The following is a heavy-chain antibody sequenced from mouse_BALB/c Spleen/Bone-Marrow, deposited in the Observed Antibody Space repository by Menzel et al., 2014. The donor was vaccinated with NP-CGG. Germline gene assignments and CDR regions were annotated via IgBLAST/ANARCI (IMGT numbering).Heavy chain of an antibody. J-gene: IGHJ2*01. CDR1: GYSFTSYY. Sequence: VHVKQSGPELMKPGASVKISCKAPGYSFTSYYMHWVKQSHGKSLEWIGYIDPFNGATSYNQKFKGKATLTVDKSSSTAYMHLSSLTSEDSAVYYCARNWDVDYWGQGTTLTGSS. D-gene: IGHD4-1*01. V-gene: IGHV1S135*01. CDR2: IDPFNGAT. CDR3: ARNWDVDY.